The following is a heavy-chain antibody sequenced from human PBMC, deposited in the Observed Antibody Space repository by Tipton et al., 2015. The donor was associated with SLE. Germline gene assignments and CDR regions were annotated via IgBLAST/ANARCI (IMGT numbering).Heavy chain of an antibody. CDR1: GGSVSGHY. D-gene: IGHD5-18*01. CDR3: ARGRKLLVDTAMTNFDY. V-gene: IGHV4-34*01. Sequence: LSLTCAVYGGSVSGHYWSWIRQPPGKGLEWIGEINHSGRTNYSPSLKSRVTISVDTSKNQFSLKLSSVTAADTAVYYCARGRKLLVDTAMTNFDYWGQGTLVTVSS. J-gene: IGHJ4*02. CDR2: INHSGRT.